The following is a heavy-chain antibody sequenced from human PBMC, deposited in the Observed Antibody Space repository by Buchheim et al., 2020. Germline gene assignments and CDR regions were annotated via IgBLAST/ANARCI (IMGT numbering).Heavy chain of an antibody. V-gene: IGHV2-5*02. Sequence: QITLKESGPTLVKPTQTLTLTCTFSGFSLSTSGVGVGWIRQPPGKALEWLALIYWDDDKRYSPSLKSRPTITKETPKNQVVLTMTNMDPVDTATYYCAHVVDTAMVPGVFDYWGQGTL. J-gene: IGHJ4*02. CDR3: AHVVDTAMVPGVFDY. D-gene: IGHD5-18*01. CDR2: IYWDDDK. CDR1: GFSLSTSGVG.